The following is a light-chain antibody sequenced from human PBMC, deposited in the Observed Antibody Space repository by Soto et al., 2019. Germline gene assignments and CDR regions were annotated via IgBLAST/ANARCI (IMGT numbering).Light chain of an antibody. J-gene: IGKJ1*01. CDR2: AAS. CDR1: QSISSY. V-gene: IGKV1-39*01. Sequence: DIQMTQSPSTLSASVGDRVTITSRASQSISSYLNWYQQKPGKAPKLLIYAASSLQSGVPSRFSGSGSGTDFTLTISSLQPEDFATYYCQQSYSIPWTFGQGTKVEIK. CDR3: QQSYSIPWT.